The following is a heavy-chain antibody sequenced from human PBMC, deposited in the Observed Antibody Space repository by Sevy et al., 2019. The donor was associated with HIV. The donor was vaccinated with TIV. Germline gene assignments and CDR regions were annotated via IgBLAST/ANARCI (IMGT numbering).Heavy chain of an antibody. V-gene: IGHV4-31*03. Sequence: SETLSLTCTVSGGSISSGGYYWSWIRQHPGKGLEWIGYIYYSGSTYYNPSLKSRVTISVDTSKNQFSLKLSSVTAADTAVYYCARVEILSHPGNAFDIWGQGTMVTVSS. CDR1: GGSISSGGYY. CDR3: ARVEILSHPGNAFDI. J-gene: IGHJ3*02. CDR2: IYYSGST.